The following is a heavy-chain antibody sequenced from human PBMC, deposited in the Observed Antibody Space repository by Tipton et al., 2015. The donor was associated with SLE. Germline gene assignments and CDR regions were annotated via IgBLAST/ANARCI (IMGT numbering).Heavy chain of an antibody. D-gene: IGHD6-13*01. J-gene: IGHJ5*02. CDR3: ASSNGYSSSWYGPYNWFDP. CDR1: GYTFTGYY. Sequence: QSGAEVKKPGASVKVSCKASGYTFTGYYIHWVRQAPGQGLAWMGWINPNTGGTNFAQKFQGRVTMTRDTSISAVYMDLSRLRSDDTAVYYCASSNGYSSSWYGPYNWFDPWGQGTLVTVSS. V-gene: IGHV1-2*02. CDR2: INPNTGGT.